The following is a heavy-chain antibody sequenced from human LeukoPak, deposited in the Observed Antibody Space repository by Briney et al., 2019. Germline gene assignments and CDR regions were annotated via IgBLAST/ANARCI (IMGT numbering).Heavy chain of an antibody. CDR2: ISTSSNYI. CDR1: GFTFSTYN. Sequence: KPGGSLRLSCTASGFTFSTYNMNWVRQAPGKGLEWVSSISTSSNYIYYADSVKGRFTISRDNAKNSLYLQMSSLRVEDTDVYYCARDVGASAPDAFDIWGQGTMVTVSS. J-gene: IGHJ3*02. CDR3: ARDVGASAPDAFDI. V-gene: IGHV3-21*01. D-gene: IGHD1-26*01.